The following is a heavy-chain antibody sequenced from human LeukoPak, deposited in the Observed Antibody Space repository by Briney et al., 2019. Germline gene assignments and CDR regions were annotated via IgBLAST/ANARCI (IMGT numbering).Heavy chain of an antibody. V-gene: IGHV3-21*01. CDR3: ARADCSSSTCYLRRSWFDP. D-gene: IGHD2-2*01. CDR1: GFTLSNYD. J-gene: IGHJ5*02. Sequence: PGGSLRLSCAASGFTLSNYDMNWVRQAPGKGLEWVSSISTSSRYIYYKGSVRGRFTISRDDAKNSLYLEMNSLRAEDTPVYYCARADCSSSTCYLRRSWFDPWGQGTLVTVSS. CDR2: ISTSSRYI.